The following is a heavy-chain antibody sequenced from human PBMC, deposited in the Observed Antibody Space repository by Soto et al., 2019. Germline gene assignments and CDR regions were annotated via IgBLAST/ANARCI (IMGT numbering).Heavy chain of an antibody. CDR3: AQDRYYGDYLNYYGMDV. D-gene: IGHD4-17*01. CDR2: ISSSSSYI. J-gene: IGHJ6*02. CDR1: GFTFSSYS. V-gene: IGHV3-21*01. Sequence: GGSLRLSCAASGFTFSSYSMNWVRQAPGKGLEWVSSISSSSSYIYYADSVKGRFTISRDNDKNSLYLQMNSLRAEDTAVYYSAQDRYYGDYLNYYGMDVWGQGTTVTVSS.